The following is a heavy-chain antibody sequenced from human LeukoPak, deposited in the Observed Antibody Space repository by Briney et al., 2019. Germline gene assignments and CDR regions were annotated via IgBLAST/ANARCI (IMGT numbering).Heavy chain of an antibody. V-gene: IGHV4-34*01. D-gene: IGHD4-17*01. J-gene: IGHJ3*02. CDR2: INHSGST. CDR3: ASLREAFDI. Sequence: SETLSLTCAVYGGSFSGHYWSWIRQPPGKGLEWIGEINHSGSTNYNPSLKSRVTISVDTSKNQFSLKLSSVTAADTAVYYCASLREAFDIWGQGTMVTVSS. CDR1: GGSFSGHY.